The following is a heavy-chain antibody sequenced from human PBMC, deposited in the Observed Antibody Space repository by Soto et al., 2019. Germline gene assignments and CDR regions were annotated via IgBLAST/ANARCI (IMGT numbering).Heavy chain of an antibody. Sequence: QITLKESGPTLVKPTQTLTLTCTFSGFSLSTAGKSVAWIRQPPGKALEWLSVIYWDDDKRYSPSLKSRLTIAKDTSKNQVVLKMTNIDPLDTATYYFAHSRGDGDYFPYWGQGTLGSVSS. J-gene: IGHJ4*02. CDR3: AHSRGDGDYFPY. CDR1: GFSLSTAGKS. D-gene: IGHD3-16*01. CDR2: IYWDDDK. V-gene: IGHV2-5*02.